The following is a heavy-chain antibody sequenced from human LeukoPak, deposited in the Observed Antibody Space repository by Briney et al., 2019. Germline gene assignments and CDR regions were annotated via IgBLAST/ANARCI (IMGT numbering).Heavy chain of an antibody. CDR2: IYTSGST. D-gene: IGHD6-13*01. V-gene: IGHV4-61*02. CDR1: GGSISSGSYY. CDR3: ARSPLIAALNWLDP. Sequence: SETLSLTCTVSGGSISSGSYYWSWIRQPAGKGLEWIGRIYTSGSTNYNPSLKSRVTISVDTSKNQFSLKLSSVTAADTAVYYCARSPLIAALNWLDPWGQGTLVTVSS. J-gene: IGHJ5*02.